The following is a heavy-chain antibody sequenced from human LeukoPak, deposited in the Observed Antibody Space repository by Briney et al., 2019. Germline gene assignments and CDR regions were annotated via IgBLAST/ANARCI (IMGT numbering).Heavy chain of an antibody. CDR3: ARGGDIAAALFDY. CDR1: GFTFSSYW. J-gene: IGHJ4*02. V-gene: IGHV3-74*01. Sequence: AGGSLRLSCAASGFTFSSYWMNWVRQAPGKGLVWVSRIASDGSSTTYADSVKGRFSISRDNAKNTLYLQMNSLRVEDTAVYYCARGGDIAAALFDYWGQGTLVTVSS. D-gene: IGHD6-13*01. CDR2: IASDGSST.